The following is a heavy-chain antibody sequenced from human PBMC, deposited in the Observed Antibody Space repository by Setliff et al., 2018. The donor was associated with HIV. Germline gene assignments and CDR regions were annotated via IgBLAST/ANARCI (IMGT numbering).Heavy chain of an antibody. V-gene: IGHV3-21*01. J-gene: IGHJ1*01. Sequence: SGGSLRLSCAASGFTFSSYSMNWVRQAPGKGLEWVSYISSSSSYIYYADSVKGRFTISRDNAKNSLYLQMNSLRAEDTAVYYCAREFCTNGVCYTSYFQYWGQGTLVTVSS. CDR2: ISSSSSYI. CDR1: GFTFSSYS. D-gene: IGHD2-8*01. CDR3: AREFCTNGVCYTSYFQY.